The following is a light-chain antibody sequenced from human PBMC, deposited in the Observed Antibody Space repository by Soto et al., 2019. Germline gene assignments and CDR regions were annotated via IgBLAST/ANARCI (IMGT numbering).Light chain of an antibody. J-gene: IGKJ1*01. CDR3: QQYNIRPLWT. CDR2: HAS. V-gene: IGKV3-15*01. CDR1: QSVSTN. Sequence: EIVRTQSPATLSASPGDRVTLSCRASQSVSTNLAWYQHKPGQAPSLLIYHASTRATGIPARFSGSGSETEFTLTISSLQYEDFAVYYCQQYNIRPLWTFGQGNKVEIK.